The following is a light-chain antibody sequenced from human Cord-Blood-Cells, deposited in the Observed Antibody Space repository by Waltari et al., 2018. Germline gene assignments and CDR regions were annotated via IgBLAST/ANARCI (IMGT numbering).Light chain of an antibody. Sequence: DIVMTQSPDSLAVSLGERATINCKSSQSVLYSSNNKNYLAWYPQKPGQPPKLLIYWASTRESGFPDRFSGSGSGTDFTLTISSLQAEDVAVYYCQQYYSTPPYSFGQGTKLEIK. CDR1: QSVLYSSNNKNY. J-gene: IGKJ2*03. V-gene: IGKV4-1*01. CDR2: WAS. CDR3: QQYYSTPPYS.